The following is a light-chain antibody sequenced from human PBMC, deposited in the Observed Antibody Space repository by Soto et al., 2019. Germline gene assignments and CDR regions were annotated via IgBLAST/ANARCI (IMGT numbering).Light chain of an antibody. V-gene: IGKV1-12*01. CDR3: QQAHSFPIT. J-gene: IGKJ5*01. Sequence: DIQMTQSPSSVSASVGDRVTITCRASQRISSWLAWYQQKPGKAPKLLIYAASSLQSGVPSRFSGSGYGTDFTHTISSLQPEDFATYYCQQAHSFPITFGQGTRLEMK. CDR1: QRISSW. CDR2: AAS.